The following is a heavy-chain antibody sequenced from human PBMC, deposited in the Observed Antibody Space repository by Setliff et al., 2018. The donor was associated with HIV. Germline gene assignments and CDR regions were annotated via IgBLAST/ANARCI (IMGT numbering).Heavy chain of an antibody. Sequence: GGSLRLSCAASGFTFNTYAMNWVRQAPGKGLEWVSGISAGGGNTYYGDSVKGRLTISRDNSKNTLYLQMNSRRAEDTAVYYCAKDPTHDSYGDYYWYFDLWGRGTLVTVSS. CDR1: GFTFNTYA. V-gene: IGHV3-23*01. J-gene: IGHJ2*01. D-gene: IGHD4-17*01. CDR2: ISAGGGNT. CDR3: AKDPTHDSYGDYYWYFDL.